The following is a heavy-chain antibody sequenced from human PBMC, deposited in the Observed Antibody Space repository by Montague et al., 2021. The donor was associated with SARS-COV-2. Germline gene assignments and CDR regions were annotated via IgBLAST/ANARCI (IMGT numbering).Heavy chain of an antibody. CDR1: GYSISSGYF. D-gene: IGHD2-21*02. Sequence: SETLSLTCTVFGYSISSGYFWAWLRQPPGKVLECIGSIYHPGYIHYNPSLKSRVSISIDTSRNQISLRVTDVAAADTAVYYCARAPCVGDCNSLAIWFDPWGQGTLVSVSS. CDR3: ARAPCVGDCNSLAIWFDP. CDR2: IYHPGYI. J-gene: IGHJ5*02. V-gene: IGHV4-38-2*02.